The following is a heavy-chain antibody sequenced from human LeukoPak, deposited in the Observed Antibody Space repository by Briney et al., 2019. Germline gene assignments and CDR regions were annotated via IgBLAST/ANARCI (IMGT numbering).Heavy chain of an antibody. CDR3: AKGPSPRFDY. J-gene: IGHJ4*02. Sequence: PGGSLRLSCAASGFTFSSYGMHWVRQAPGKGLEWVAVISYDGSNKYYADSVKGRFTISRDNSKNTLYLQMNSLRAEDTAVYYCAKGPSPRFDYWGQGTLVTVSS. V-gene: IGHV3-30*18. CDR2: ISYDGSNK. CDR1: GFTFSSYG.